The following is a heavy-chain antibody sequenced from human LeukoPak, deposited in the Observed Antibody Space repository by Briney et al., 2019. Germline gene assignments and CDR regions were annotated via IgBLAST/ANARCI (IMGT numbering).Heavy chain of an antibody. D-gene: IGHD3-16*01. CDR1: GFTFSSYG. CDR3: ARDTWGGSYSYFDY. Sequence: GGSLRLSCAASGFTFSSYGMHWVRQAPGKGLEWVAVIWYDGSNKYYADSVKGRFTISRDNSKNTLYLQMNSLRAEDTAVYYCARDTWGGSYSYFDYWGQGTLVTVSS. CDR2: IWYDGSNK. V-gene: IGHV3-33*01. J-gene: IGHJ4*02.